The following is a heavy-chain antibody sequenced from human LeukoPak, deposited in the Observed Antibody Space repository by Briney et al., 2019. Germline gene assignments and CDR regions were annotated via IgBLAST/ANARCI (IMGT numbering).Heavy chain of an antibody. V-gene: IGHV5-51*01. D-gene: IGHD2-2*01. CDR2: IYPGDSDT. J-gene: IGHJ6*03. CDR1: GYSFTSYW. Sequence: GESLQISCKGSGYSFTSYWIAWVRQMPGKGLEWMGIIYPGDSDTRYSPSFQAQVTISADKSISTAYLQWSSLKASDTAMYYCARQSCSSTDCYYYYYMDVWGRGTTVTVSS. CDR3: ARQSCSSTDCYYYYYMDV.